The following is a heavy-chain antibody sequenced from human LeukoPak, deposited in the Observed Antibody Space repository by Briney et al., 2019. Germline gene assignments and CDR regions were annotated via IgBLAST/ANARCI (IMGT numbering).Heavy chain of an antibody. CDR1: GYTFTSYD. CDR2: MNPNSGNT. J-gene: IGHJ6*02. V-gene: IGHV1-8*01. Sequence: ASVKVSCKASGYTFTSYDINWVRQATGQGLEWMGWMNPNSGNTGYAQKFQGRVTMTRNTSISTAYMELSSLRSEDTAVYYCARGSVGWGYYYYGMDVWGQGTTVTVSS. CDR3: ARGSVGWGYYYYGMDV. D-gene: IGHD6-19*01.